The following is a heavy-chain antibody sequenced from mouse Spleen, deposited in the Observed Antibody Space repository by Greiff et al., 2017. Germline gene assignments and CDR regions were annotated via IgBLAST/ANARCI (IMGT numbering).Heavy chain of an antibody. J-gene: IGHJ4*01. D-gene: IGHD2-1*01. CDR2: INPNNGGT. CDR1: GYTFTDYN. V-gene: IGHV1-18*01. Sequence: VQLQQSGPELVKPGASVKIPCEASGYTFTDYNMDWVKQSHGKSLEWIGDINPNNGGTIYNQKFKGKATLTVDKSSSTAYMELRSLTSEDTAVYYCARVDGNYVNAMDYWGQGTSVTVSS. CDR3: ARVDGNYVNAMDY.